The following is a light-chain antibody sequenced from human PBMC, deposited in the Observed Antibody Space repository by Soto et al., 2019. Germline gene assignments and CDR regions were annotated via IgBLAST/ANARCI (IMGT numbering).Light chain of an antibody. CDR1: GSDIGGYNH. J-gene: IGLJ1*01. CDR3: SSYTSSTTYV. CDR2: EVT. V-gene: IGLV2-14*01. Sequence: QSALTRPASVSGSPGQSITISCTGTGSDIGGYNHVSWYQHHPGKAPKLIIYEVTNRPSGVSNRFSGSKSGNTASLTISGLQAEDEADYYCSSYTSSTTYVFATVTKVTVL.